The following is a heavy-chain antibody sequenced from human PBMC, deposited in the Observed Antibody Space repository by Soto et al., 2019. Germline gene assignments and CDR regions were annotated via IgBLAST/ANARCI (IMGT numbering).Heavy chain of an antibody. J-gene: IGHJ4*02. CDR1: GYTFTSYY. CDR3: ARELRETGFDY. Sequence: ASVKVSCKASGYTFTSYYAHWVRQAPGQGLEWMGIINPSVGSTTYAQKFQGRVTMTRDTSTSTVYMELSSLRSEDTAVYYCARELRETGFDYWGQGTLVTVSS. CDR2: INPSVGST. V-gene: IGHV1-46*01. D-gene: IGHD4-17*01.